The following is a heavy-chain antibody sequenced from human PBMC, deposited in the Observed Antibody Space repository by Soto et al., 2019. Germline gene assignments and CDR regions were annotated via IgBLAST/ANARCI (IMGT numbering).Heavy chain of an antibody. V-gene: IGHV3-23*01. Sequence: PGGSLGLSCAVSGFPFSIYAMIGVRKAAGRVLEWVSTISGSGGSTYYAASVKGRFTISRDNSKNTLSLQMNSLRAEDTAVYYCAKDRMSYPRYNWFDPWGQGTLVTVSS. CDR3: AKDRMSYPRYNWFDP. CDR2: ISGSGGST. D-gene: IGHD3-10*01. CDR1: GFPFSIYA. J-gene: IGHJ5*02.